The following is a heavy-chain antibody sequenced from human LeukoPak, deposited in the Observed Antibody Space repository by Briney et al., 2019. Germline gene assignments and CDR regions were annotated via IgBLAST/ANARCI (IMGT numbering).Heavy chain of an antibody. D-gene: IGHD2-15*01. J-gene: IGHJ4*02. CDR2: IFGSGGGT. V-gene: IGHV3-23*01. CDR1: GFTFTNYP. CDR3: AKSQSGSCYSPVHY. Sequence: GGSLRLSCAASGFTFTNYPMTWVRQPPGKRGGGGSVIFGSGGGTYYDTSGTGRFTISRDNSTNTLYLQMSSLRAEDTAVYHYAKSQSGSCYSPVHYWGQGILVTVSS.